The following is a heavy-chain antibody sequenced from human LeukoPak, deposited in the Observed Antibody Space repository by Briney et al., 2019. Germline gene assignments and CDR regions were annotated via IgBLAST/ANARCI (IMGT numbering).Heavy chain of an antibody. Sequence: SETLSLTCSVSGGSISSGGYYWSWIRQHPGKGLEWIGCIYFSGTTFYNPSLRSRVTISVDTSQNQFSLNVYSVTAADTAVYYCARVLFGSGSSLDYWGQGTLVTVSS. CDR1: GGSISSGGYY. J-gene: IGHJ4*02. V-gene: IGHV4-31*03. CDR2: IYFSGTT. D-gene: IGHD3-10*01. CDR3: ARVLFGSGSSLDY.